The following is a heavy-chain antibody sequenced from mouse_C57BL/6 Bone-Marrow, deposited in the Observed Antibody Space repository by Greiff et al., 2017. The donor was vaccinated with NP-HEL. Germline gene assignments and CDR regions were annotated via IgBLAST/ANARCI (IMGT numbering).Heavy chain of an antibody. CDR3: ARDGGSYAMDY. CDR2: ISYSGST. CDR1: GYSITSGYD. V-gene: IGHV3-1*01. Sequence: DVQLQESGPGMVKPSQSLSLTCTVTGYSITSGYDWHWIRHFPGNKLEWMGYISYSGSTNYNPSLKSRISITHDTSKNHFFLKLNSVTTEDTATYYCARDGGSYAMDYWGQGTSVTVSS. J-gene: IGHJ4*01.